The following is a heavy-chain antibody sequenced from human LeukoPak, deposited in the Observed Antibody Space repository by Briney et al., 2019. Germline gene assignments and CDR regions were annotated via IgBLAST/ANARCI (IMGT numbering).Heavy chain of an antibody. CDR1: GFTFDDYG. D-gene: IGHD6-19*01. CDR2: INWNGGST. V-gene: IGHV3-20*04. CDR3: ATSSGWYPKYFDY. Sequence: RPGGSLRLSCAASGFTFDDYGVSWVRQAPGKGLEWVSGINWNGGSTGYADSVKGRFTISRDNAKNSLYLQMNSLRAEDTAVYYCATSSGWYPKYFDYWGQGTLVTVSS. J-gene: IGHJ4*02.